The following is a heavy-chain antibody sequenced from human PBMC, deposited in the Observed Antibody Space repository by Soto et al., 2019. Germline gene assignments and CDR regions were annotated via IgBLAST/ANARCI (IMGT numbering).Heavy chain of an antibody. D-gene: IGHD4-17*01. CDR2: IYHSGST. J-gene: IGHJ4*02. CDR1: GGSISSGGYS. V-gene: IGHV4-30-2*01. CDR3: ASGLVTTLHY. Sequence: SETLSLTCAVSGGSISSGGYSWSWIRQPPGKGLEWIGYIYHSGSTYYNPSLKSRVTISVDMSKNQFSLKLSSVTAADTAVYYCASGLVTTLHYWGQGTLVTVSS.